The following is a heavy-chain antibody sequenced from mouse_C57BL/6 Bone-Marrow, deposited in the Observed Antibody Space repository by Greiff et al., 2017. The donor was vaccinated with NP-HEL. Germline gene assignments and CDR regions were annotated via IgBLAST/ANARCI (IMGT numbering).Heavy chain of an antibody. V-gene: IGHV1-74*01. CDR2: IHPSDSDT. J-gene: IGHJ3*01. CDR3: ARFITAVVDTY. CDR1: GYTFTSYW. D-gene: IGHD1-1*01. Sequence: QVQLQQPGAELVKPGASVKVSCKASGYTFTSYWMHWVKQRPGQGLEWIGRIHPSDSDTNYNQKFKGKATLTVDKSSSTAYMQLSSLTSEDSAVYCWARFITAVVDTYWGQGTLVTVSA.